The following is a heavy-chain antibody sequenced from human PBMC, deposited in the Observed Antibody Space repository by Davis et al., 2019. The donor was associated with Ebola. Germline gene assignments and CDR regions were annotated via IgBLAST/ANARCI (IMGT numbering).Heavy chain of an antibody. CDR2: ISGSGGST. J-gene: IGHJ4*02. CDR3: AKDSFVTRASRGYFDY. Sequence: GESLKISCAASGFTFSNYAMSWVRQAPGKGLEWVSAISGSGGSTYYADSVKGRFTISRDNSKNTLYLQMNSLRAEDTAVYYCAKDSFVTRASRGYFDYWGQGTLVTVSS. CDR1: GFTFSNYA. V-gene: IGHV3-23*01. D-gene: IGHD4-17*01.